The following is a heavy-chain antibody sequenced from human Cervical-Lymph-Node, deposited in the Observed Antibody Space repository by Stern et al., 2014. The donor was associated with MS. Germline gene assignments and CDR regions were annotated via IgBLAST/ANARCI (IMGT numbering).Heavy chain of an antibody. V-gene: IGHV1-18*01. J-gene: IGHJ4*02. CDR1: GYTFTDYG. D-gene: IGHD4-17*01. Sequence: VQLVQSGGGVKKPGASVKVSCKTSGYTFTDYGVTWVRLAPGLGLEWMGWISGHNGVTNDARKFQDRVTITTDTSTNTAYLELRSLRADDTAIYYCARDRANYGVFDYWGQGSRVTVSA. CDR2: ISGHNGVT. CDR3: ARDRANYGVFDY.